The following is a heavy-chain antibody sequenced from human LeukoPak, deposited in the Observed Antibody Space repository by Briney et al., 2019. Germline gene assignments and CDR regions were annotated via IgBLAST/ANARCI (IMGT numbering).Heavy chain of an antibody. Sequence: GGSLRLSCAASGFTFGGYAMYLVRQAPGKGLEWVAVISDGGSNKYYAYSVKCRFTTSRENSKTTLFMQMNSLRAADTAVYYCATGHCSSTTCSPDYWGQGTLVTVSS. CDR2: ISDGGSNK. CDR3: ATGHCSSTTCSPDY. J-gene: IGHJ4*02. D-gene: IGHD2-2*01. CDR1: GFTFGGYA. V-gene: IGHV3-30-3*01.